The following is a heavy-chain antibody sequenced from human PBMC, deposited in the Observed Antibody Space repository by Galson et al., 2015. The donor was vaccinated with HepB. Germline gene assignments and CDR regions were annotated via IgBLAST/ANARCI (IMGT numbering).Heavy chain of an antibody. J-gene: IGHJ4*02. CDR1: GGSFSGYY. D-gene: IGHD3-16*02. CDR2: INHSGST. Sequence: LSLTCAVYGGSFSGYYWSWIRQPPGKGLEWIGEINHSGSTNYNPSLKSRVTISVDTSKNQFSLKLSSVTAADTAVYYCARANYYDYIWGSYRSDYFDYWGQGTLVTVSS. V-gene: IGHV4-34*01. CDR3: ARANYYDYIWGSYRSDYFDY.